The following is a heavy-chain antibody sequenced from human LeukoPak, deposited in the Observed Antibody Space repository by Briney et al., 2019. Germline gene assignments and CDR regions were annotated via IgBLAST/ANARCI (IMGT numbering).Heavy chain of an antibody. CDR3: ARGLPRITMVRGVSPTNWFDP. Sequence: GGSLRLSCAASGFTFSSYAMHWVRQAPGKGLEWVAVISYDGSNKYYADSVKGRFTISRDNSKNTLYLQMNSLRAEDTAVYYCARGLPRITMVRGVSPTNWFDPWGQGTLVTVSS. D-gene: IGHD3-10*01. CDR2: ISYDGSNK. V-gene: IGHV3-30*04. J-gene: IGHJ5*02. CDR1: GFTFSSYA.